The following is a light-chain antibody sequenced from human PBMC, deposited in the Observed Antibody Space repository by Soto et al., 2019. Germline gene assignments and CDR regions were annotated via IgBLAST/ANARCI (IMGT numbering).Light chain of an antibody. Sequence: EIVLTQSPATLSLSPGERATLSCRASQSVRSYLAWYQQKPGQAPRLLIYGASSRATGIPDRFSGGGSGTDFTLTVTRLEPEDFAVYYCQQYGSSITFGQGTRLEIK. J-gene: IGKJ5*01. CDR2: GAS. V-gene: IGKV3-20*01. CDR1: QSVRSY. CDR3: QQYGSSIT.